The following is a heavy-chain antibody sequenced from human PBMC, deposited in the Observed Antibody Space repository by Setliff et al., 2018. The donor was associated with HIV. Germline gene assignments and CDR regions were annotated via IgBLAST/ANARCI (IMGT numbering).Heavy chain of an antibody. CDR2: INFGGGT. CDR3: ARDVTAAGTGLFDYMDV. Sequence: NPSETLSLTCAVFDGSRSGIHWSWIRQPPGKGPEWIAEINFGGGTNHNPSLKSRVTISVDTSKNHFSLKLSSVTAADTAVYYCARDVTAAGTGLFDYMDVWGKGTTVTSP. D-gene: IGHD6-13*01. CDR1: DGSRSGIH. V-gene: IGHV4-34*01. J-gene: IGHJ6*03.